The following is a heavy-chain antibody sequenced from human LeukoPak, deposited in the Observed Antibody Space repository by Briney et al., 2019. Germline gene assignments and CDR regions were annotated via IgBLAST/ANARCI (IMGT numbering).Heavy chain of an antibody. CDR3: ARGYNNYGYVFDI. J-gene: IGHJ3*02. CDR2: ISSSSIYI. V-gene: IGHV3-21*01. D-gene: IGHD4-11*01. CDR1: GFTFSTYG. Sequence: GGTLRLSCAASGFTFSTYGMGWVRQAPGKGLEWVSSISSSSIYIYYADSVKGRFTISRDNAKNSLYLQMNSLRAEDTAVYYCARGYNNYGYVFDIWGQGTVVTVSS.